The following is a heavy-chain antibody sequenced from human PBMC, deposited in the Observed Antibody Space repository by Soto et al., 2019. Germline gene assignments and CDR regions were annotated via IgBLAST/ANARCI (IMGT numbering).Heavy chain of an antibody. CDR3: VRDPDGHIDFDY. CDR2: ISACNGDT. V-gene: IGHV1-18*01. Sequence: QVQLVQSGAEVKEPGASVKISCKASGYTFTSYGISWVRQAPGQGLEWMSWISACNGDTNYAQKVQGRVTMTTDTSTSTVFMELRSLRFDDTAVYYCVRDPDGHIDFDYWGQGTLVTVSS. CDR1: GYTFTSYG. J-gene: IGHJ4*02.